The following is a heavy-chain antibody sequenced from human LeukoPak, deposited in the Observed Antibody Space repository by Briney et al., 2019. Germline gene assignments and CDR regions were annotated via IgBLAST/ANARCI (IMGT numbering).Heavy chain of an antibody. Sequence: GSLRLSCAASGSTFSSYAMSWVRQAPGKGLEWVSAISGSGGSTYYADSVKGRFTISRDNSKNTLYLQMNSLRAEDTAVYYCAKDIWGRYSSSSMDFDYWGQGTLVTVSS. CDR1: GSTFSSYA. CDR3: AKDIWGRYSSSSMDFDY. V-gene: IGHV3-23*01. D-gene: IGHD6-6*01. J-gene: IGHJ4*02. CDR2: ISGSGGST.